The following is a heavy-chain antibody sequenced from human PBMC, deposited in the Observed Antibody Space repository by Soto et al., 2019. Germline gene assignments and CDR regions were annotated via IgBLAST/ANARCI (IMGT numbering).Heavy chain of an antibody. CDR2: IIPIFGTA. CDR3: ARDREDYDILTGETNYYYGMDV. D-gene: IGHD3-9*01. V-gene: IGHV1-69*13. Sequence: SVKVSCKASGGTFSSYAISWVRQAPGQGLEWMGGIIPIFGTANYAQKFQGRVTITADESTSTDYMELSSLRSEDTAVYYCARDREDYDILTGETNYYYGMDVWGQGTTVTVSS. CDR1: GGTFSSYA. J-gene: IGHJ6*02.